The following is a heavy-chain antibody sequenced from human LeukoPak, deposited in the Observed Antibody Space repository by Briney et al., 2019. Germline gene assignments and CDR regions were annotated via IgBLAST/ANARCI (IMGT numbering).Heavy chain of an antibody. CDR2: VYYTGTT. CDR3: ARHSNYASGSTAKGLFDY. J-gene: IGHJ4*02. V-gene: IGHV4-39*01. CDR1: GASIRISNYY. Sequence: SETLSLTCTVSGASIRISNYYWGWIRQPPGKGLEWIASVYYTGTTYYNPSLKSRVTIFVETSKNQVSLRLSSVTAADTAVYYCARHSNYASGSTAKGLFDYWGQGTLVSASS. D-gene: IGHD3-10*01.